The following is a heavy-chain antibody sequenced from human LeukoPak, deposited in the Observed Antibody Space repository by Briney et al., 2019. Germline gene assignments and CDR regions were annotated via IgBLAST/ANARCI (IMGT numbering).Heavy chain of an antibody. Sequence: PSETLSLTCTVSGVSISSSSYYWGWIRQPPGKGLEWIGSIYYSGSIYYNPSLKSRVTISVDTSKNQFSLKLSSVTAADTAVYYCARRLLGQWLDMAYFDYWGQGTLVTVSS. J-gene: IGHJ4*02. CDR1: GVSISSSSYY. CDR2: IYYSGSI. CDR3: ARRLLGQWLDMAYFDY. V-gene: IGHV4-39*01. D-gene: IGHD6-19*01.